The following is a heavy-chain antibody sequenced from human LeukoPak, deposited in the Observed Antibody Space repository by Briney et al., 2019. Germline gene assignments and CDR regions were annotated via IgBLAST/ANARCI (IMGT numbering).Heavy chain of an antibody. CDR3: ARDEYIHGDLTNFDS. J-gene: IGHJ4*02. V-gene: IGHV4-34*01. CDR1: GGSFSGYY. D-gene: IGHD4-17*01. Sequence: SETLSLTCAVYGGSFSGYYWSWIRQPPGKGLEWIGEINHSGSTNYNPSLKSRVTISVDTSKNQFSLKLSSVTAEDTAVYYCARDEYIHGDLTNFDSWGQGTLVIVSS. CDR2: INHSGST.